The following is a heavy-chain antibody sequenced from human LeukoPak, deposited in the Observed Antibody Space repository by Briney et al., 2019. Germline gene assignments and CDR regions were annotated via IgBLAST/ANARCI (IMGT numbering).Heavy chain of an antibody. CDR1: GFTFNSHA. CDR3: AKGCPQSGLSYVFDS. V-gene: IGHV3-23*01. Sequence: GGSLRLSCAASGFTFNSHAMSWVRQAPGKGLEWVSAINGGGGNTYYADSVKGRFTISRDNSKNTVYLQMNSLRAEDTAVYYCAKGCPQSGLSYVFDSWGQGTLVIVSS. CDR2: INGGGGNT. J-gene: IGHJ4*02. D-gene: IGHD2/OR15-2a*01.